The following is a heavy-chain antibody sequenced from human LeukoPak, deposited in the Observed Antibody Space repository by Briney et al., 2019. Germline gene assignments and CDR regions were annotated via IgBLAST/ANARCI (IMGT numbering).Heavy chain of an antibody. CDR1: GVSISSYY. J-gene: IGHJ6*03. CDR2: IYTSGST. V-gene: IGHV4-4*09. D-gene: IGHD3-3*01. Sequence: SETLSLTCTVSGVSISSYYWSWIRQPPGKGLEWVGYIYTSGSTNYNPSLKSRVTISVDTSKNQFSLKLSSVHAAATAVYYCARHVDYNLWSGYPYYMDVWGKGTTVTVSS. CDR3: ARHVDYNLWSGYPYYMDV.